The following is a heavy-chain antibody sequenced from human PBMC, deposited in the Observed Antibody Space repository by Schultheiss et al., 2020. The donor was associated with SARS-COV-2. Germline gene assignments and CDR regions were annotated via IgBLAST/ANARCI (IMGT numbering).Heavy chain of an antibody. CDR3: ARQLGFDY. J-gene: IGHJ4*02. V-gene: IGHV3-7*01. CDR1: GFTLSNFA. Sequence: GGSLRLSCAASGFTLSNFAMHWVRQAPGKGLEWVANIKQDGSEKYYVDSVKGRFTISRDNAKNSLYLQMNSPRAEDTAVYYCARQLGFDYWGQGTLVTVSS. D-gene: IGHD6-13*01. CDR2: IKQDGSEK.